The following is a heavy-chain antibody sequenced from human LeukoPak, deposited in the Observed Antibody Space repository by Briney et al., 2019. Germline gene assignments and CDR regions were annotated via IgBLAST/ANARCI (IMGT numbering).Heavy chain of an antibody. J-gene: IGHJ4*02. D-gene: IGHD2-15*01. Sequence: RPGGSLRLPCAASGFTFSSYEMNWVRQAPGKGLEWVSYISSSGSTIYYADSVKGRFTISRDNAKNSLYLQMNSLRAEDTAVYYCAREPRMVVHFDYWGQGTLVTVSS. CDR3: AREPRMVVHFDY. CDR1: GFTFSSYE. CDR2: ISSSGSTI. V-gene: IGHV3-48*03.